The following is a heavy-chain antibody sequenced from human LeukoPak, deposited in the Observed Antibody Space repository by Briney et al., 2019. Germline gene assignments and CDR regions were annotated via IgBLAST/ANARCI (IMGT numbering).Heavy chain of an antibody. D-gene: IGHD1-26*01. CDR3: ARPFPTGASAPEARDDH. Sequence: PGGALRVSCAASGLTVNTNYMAWVRQARGKGLEWVSVVYSDGKPYYADSVKDRFTISRDSSKNTLSLQMNSVRVEDTAVYYCARPFPTGASAPEARDDHWGQGTLVTVSS. CDR2: VYSDGKP. V-gene: IGHV3-66*01. CDR1: GLTVNTNY. J-gene: IGHJ1*01.